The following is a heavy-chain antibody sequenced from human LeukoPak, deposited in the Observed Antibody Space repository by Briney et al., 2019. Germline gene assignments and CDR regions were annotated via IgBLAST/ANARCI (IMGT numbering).Heavy chain of an antibody. V-gene: IGHV3-21*01. CDR2: ISSSSSYI. CDR1: GFTFDDYG. CDR3: ARVYDFWSGFYRYYFDN. D-gene: IGHD3-3*01. J-gene: IGHJ4*02. Sequence: GGSLRLSCAASGFTFDDYGMNWVRQAPGKGLEWVSSISSSSSYIYYADSVKGRFTISRDNAKNSLYLQMSSLRAEDTAVYYCARVYDFWSGFYRYYFDNWGQGTLVTVSS.